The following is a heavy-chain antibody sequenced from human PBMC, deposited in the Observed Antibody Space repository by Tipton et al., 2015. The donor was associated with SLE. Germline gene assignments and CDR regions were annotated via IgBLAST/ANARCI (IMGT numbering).Heavy chain of an antibody. CDR2: VYYSGTT. Sequence: TLSLTCAVSAYSISTGYHWGWIRQPPGKGLEWIAYVYYSGTTRYNPSLKSRVTLSVYTYKKQISLKLNSVTAADTAVYYCARVFVSRSHILMVYGVNFDSRGQGTLVTVSS. CDR1: AYSISTGYH. J-gene: IGHJ4*02. V-gene: IGHV4-61*01. CDR3: ARVFVSRSHILMVYGVNFDS. D-gene: IGHD3-10*01.